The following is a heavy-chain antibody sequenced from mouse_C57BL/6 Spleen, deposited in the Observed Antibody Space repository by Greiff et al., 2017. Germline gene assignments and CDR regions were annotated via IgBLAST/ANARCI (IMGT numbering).Heavy chain of an antibody. CDR3: ARGLFHYYAMDY. J-gene: IGHJ4*01. Sequence: EVKLVESGGGLVKPGGSLKLSCAASGFTFSDYGMHWVRQAPEKGLEWVAYISSGSSTIYYADTVKGRFTISRDNAKNTLFLQMTSLRSEDTAMYYCARGLFHYYAMDYWGQGTSVTVSS. CDR2: ISSGSSTI. CDR1: GFTFSDYG. V-gene: IGHV5-17*01.